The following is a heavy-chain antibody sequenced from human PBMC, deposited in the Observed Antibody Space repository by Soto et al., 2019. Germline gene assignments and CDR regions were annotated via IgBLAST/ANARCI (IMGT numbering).Heavy chain of an antibody. CDR2: IYYSGST. V-gene: IGHV4-39*01. Sequence: QLQLQESGPGLVKPSETLSLTCTVSGGSISSSSYYWGWIRQPPGKGLEWIGSIYYSGSTYYNPSLKSRVTISVDTSKNQFSLKLSSVTAADTAVYYCARRVDTAMVFVYYYYGMDVWGQGTTVTVSS. J-gene: IGHJ6*02. CDR3: ARRVDTAMVFVYYYYGMDV. CDR1: GGSISSSSYY. D-gene: IGHD5-18*01.